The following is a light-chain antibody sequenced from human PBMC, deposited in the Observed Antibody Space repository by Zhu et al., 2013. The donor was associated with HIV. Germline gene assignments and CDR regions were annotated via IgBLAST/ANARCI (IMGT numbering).Light chain of an antibody. CDR1: QSVSSSY. CDR2: AAS. J-gene: IGKJ2*01. V-gene: IGKV3-20*01. CDR3: HQYGRSHT. Sequence: EIVLTQSPGTLSLSPGERATLSCRASQSVSSSYLDWYQQKPGQTPRLLIYAASSRATGVPDRFSGSGSGTDFTLTISSLEPEDFAVYYCHQYGRSHTFGQGTKLEI.